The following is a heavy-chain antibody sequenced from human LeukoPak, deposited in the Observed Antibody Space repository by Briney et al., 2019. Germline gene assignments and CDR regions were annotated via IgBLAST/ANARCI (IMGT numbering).Heavy chain of an antibody. CDR1: GYTFTSYS. CDR3: AREGDIVVVPAAITLSY. CDR2: INPSGGST. D-gene: IGHD2-2*01. V-gene: IGHV1-46*01. Sequence: ASVKVSCKASGYTFTSYSMHWVRQAPGQGLEWMGIINPSGGSTSYAQKFQGRVTMTRDTSTSTVYMELSSLRSEDTAVYYCAREGDIVVVPAAITLSYWGQGTLVTASS. J-gene: IGHJ4*02.